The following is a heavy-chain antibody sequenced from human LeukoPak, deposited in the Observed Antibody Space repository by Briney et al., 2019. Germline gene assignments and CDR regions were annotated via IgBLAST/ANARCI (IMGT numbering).Heavy chain of an antibody. Sequence: PSETLSLTCAVSGYAISSGYYWGWIRPPPRKGLEWIGSIYHSGSTYYNPSLKSRVTISVDTSKNQFSLKLSSVTAADTAVYYCARDLMSGDYTPHDYWGQGTLVTVSS. D-gene: IGHD4-17*01. CDR1: GYAISSGYY. CDR3: ARDLMSGDYTPHDY. J-gene: IGHJ4*02. CDR2: IYHSGST. V-gene: IGHV4-38-2*02.